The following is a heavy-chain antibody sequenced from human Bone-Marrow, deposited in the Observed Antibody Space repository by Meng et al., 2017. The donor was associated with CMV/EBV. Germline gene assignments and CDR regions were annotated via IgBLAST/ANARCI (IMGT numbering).Heavy chain of an antibody. CDR3: ARVGAAAGPYPGGSVYYYGMDV. CDR2: ISSSGSTV. Sequence: LSLTCAASGFTFSSYEMNWVRQAPGKGLEWVSYISSSGSTVYYADSVKGRFTISRDNAKNSLYLQMNSLRAEDTAVYYCARVGAAAGPYPGGSVYYYGMDVWGQGTTVTVSS. D-gene: IGHD6-13*01. CDR1: GFTFSSYE. J-gene: IGHJ6*02. V-gene: IGHV3-48*03.